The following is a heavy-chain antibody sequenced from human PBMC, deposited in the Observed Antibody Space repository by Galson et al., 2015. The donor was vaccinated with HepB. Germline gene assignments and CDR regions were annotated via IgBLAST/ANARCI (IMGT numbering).Heavy chain of an antibody. CDR2: IIASGGTT. Sequence: SLRLSCAASGFPFSSYAMNWVRQAPGKGLEWVSSIIASGGTTYYVDSVKGRFTISRDNSKNTHYLQMSSLRAEDTAVYYCAREAFGQIGAFDIWGQGTMVTVSS. V-gene: IGHV3-23*01. D-gene: IGHD3-16*01. CDR1: GFPFSSYA. CDR3: AREAFGQIGAFDI. J-gene: IGHJ3*02.